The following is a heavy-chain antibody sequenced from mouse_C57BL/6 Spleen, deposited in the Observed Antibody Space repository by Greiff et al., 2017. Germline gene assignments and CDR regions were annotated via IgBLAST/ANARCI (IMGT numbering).Heavy chain of an antibody. J-gene: IGHJ4*01. CDR3: ARGSYGSSYFFYAMDY. CDR1: GFTFSDYY. V-gene: IGHV5-16*01. Sequence: EVKLVESEGGLVQPGSSMKLSCTASGFTFSDYYMAWVRQVPEKGLEWVANINYDGSSTYYLDSLKSRFIISRDNAKNILYLQMSSLKSEDTATYYCARGSYGSSYFFYAMDYWGQGTSVTVSS. CDR2: INYDGSST. D-gene: IGHD1-1*01.